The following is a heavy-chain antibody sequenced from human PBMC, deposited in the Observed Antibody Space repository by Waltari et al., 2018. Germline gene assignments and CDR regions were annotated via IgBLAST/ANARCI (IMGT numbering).Heavy chain of an antibody. V-gene: IGHV3-49*03. D-gene: IGHD6-19*01. Sequence: EVQLVESGGGLVQPGRSLRLSCIVSGFSIGASAMSCYRQAPGKGREWVGFIRSRSYGGTPDYAGSVKGRFTISRDESKNIAYLQMDSLKTGDTAVYYCSRDISVTGMLLSLNWGQGTLVTVSS. J-gene: IGHJ4*02. CDR2: IRSRSYGGTP. CDR3: SRDISVTGMLLSLN. CDR1: GFSIGASA.